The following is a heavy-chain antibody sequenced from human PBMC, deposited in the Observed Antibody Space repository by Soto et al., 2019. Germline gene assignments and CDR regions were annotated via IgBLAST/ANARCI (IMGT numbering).Heavy chain of an antibody. CDR3: ARAPRTTMVRGVIDSWFDP. Sequence: PSETLSLTCAVYGGSFSGYYWSWIRQPPGKGPEWIGEINHSGSTNYNPSLKSRVAISVDTSKNQFSLKLSSVTAADTAVYYCARAPRTTMVRGVIDSWFDPWRQGTLDTVSS. V-gene: IGHV4-34*01. CDR1: GGSFSGYY. D-gene: IGHD3-10*01. J-gene: IGHJ5*02. CDR2: INHSGST.